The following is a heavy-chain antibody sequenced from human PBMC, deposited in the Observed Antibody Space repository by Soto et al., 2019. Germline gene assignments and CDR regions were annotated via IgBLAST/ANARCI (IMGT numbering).Heavy chain of an antibody. D-gene: IGHD6-13*01. J-gene: IGHJ2*01. CDR2: IFSNDEK. CDR3: ARPFLWSSSSWSDNWYFDL. Sequence: QVTLKESGPVLVKPTETLTLTCTVSGFSLSNARMGVSWIRQPPGKALEWLAHIFSNDEKSYSTSLKSRLTISKYTSKSRVVLTMPNMDPVDTATYYCARPFLWSSSSWSDNWYFDLWGRGTLVTVSS. CDR1: GFSLSNARMG. V-gene: IGHV2-26*01.